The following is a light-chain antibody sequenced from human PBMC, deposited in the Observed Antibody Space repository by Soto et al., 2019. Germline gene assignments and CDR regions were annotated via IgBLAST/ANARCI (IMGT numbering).Light chain of an antibody. Sequence: QSVLTQPPSVSAAPGQKVTISCSGSSSNIGNNYVSWYQHLPGTAPKLLICDNNKRPSGIPDRFSGTKSGTSATLGITGLQTGDEADYYCGTWDSSLIAGVFGGGTKLTVL. CDR2: DNN. CDR3: GTWDSSLIAGV. CDR1: SSNIGNNY. J-gene: IGLJ2*01. V-gene: IGLV1-51*01.